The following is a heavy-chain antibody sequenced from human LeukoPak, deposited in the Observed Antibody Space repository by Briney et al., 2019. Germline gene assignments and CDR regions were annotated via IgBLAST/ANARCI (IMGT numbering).Heavy chain of an antibody. CDR3: ARSVEMGPHYDFWSGYFDY. V-gene: IGHV4-30-2*01. Sequence: SETLSLTCAVSGGSISSGGYSWSWIRQPPGKGLEWIGYIYHSGSTYYNPSLKSRVTISVDRSKNQFSLKLSSVTAADAAVYYCARSVEMGPHYDFWSGYFDYWGQGTLVTVSS. J-gene: IGHJ4*02. D-gene: IGHD3-3*01. CDR2: IYHSGST. CDR1: GGSISSGGYS.